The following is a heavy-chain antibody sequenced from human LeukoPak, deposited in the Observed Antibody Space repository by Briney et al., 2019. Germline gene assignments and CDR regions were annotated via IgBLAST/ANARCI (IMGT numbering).Heavy chain of an antibody. CDR2: ISYDGSNK. V-gene: IGHV3-30*04. CDR1: GFIFSDYP. CDR3: ARVIRGINNNFDY. J-gene: IGHJ4*02. Sequence: GGSLRLSCVGSGFIFSDYPIHWVRQAPGKGLEWVAVISYDGSNKYYADSVKGRFTISRDNAKNSLYLQMNSLRAEDTAVYYCARVIRGINNNFDYWGQGTLVTVSS. D-gene: IGHD3-10*01.